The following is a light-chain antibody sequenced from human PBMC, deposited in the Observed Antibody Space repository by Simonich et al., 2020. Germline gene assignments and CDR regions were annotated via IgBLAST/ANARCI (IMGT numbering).Light chain of an antibody. CDR2: CAS. J-gene: IGKJ2*01. Sequence: EIVMTQTPATLSVSPGERATLSFRASQSISSNLAWYQQKPGQAPMILIYCASTRATCNTARFSGSGSGTEFTLTISSLQSEDFAVYYCQQYNNWPSFGQGTKLEIK. V-gene: IGKV3-15*01. CDR1: QSISSN. CDR3: QQYNNWPS.